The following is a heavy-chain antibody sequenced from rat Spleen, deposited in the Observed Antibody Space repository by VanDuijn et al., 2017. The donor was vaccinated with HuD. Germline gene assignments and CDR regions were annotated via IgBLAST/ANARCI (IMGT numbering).Heavy chain of an antibody. Sequence: EVQLVESGGGLMQPGRSLKLSCAASGFTFSNYDMAWVRQSPTKGLEWIASISTGADNTYYRDSVKGRFTVSRDDTNNTHYLQMDSLRSEDTATYYCAIHRSYGYNPFDYWGQGVMVTVSS. CDR2: ISTGADNT. D-gene: IGHD1-9*01. V-gene: IGHV5S13*01. CDR1: GFTFSNYD. CDR3: AIHRSYGYNPFDY. J-gene: IGHJ2*01.